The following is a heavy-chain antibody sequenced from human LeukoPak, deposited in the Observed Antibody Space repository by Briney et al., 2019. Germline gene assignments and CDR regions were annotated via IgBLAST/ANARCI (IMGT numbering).Heavy chain of an antibody. J-gene: IGHJ4*02. D-gene: IGHD5-18*01. CDR2: ISGSGVST. Sequence: GGSLRLSCAASGFTFSSYGMSWVRQAPGKGLEWVSAISGSGVSTYYADSVKGRFTISRDNSKNTLYLQMNSLRAEDTAVYYCAKDVRGYSYESFDYWGQGTLVTVSS. CDR3: AKDVRGYSYESFDY. V-gene: IGHV3-23*01. CDR1: GFTFSSYG.